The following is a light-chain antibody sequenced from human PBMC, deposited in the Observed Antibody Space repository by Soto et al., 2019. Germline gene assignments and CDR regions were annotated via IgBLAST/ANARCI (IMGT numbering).Light chain of an antibody. CDR2: GTS. CDR1: QSVSSSY. J-gene: IGKJ1*01. CDR3: QQYDRSPWT. Sequence: EIVLTQSPGTLSLSPGERATLSCRASQSVSSSYLAWYQQKPGQAPRPLIYGTSKRATGIPDRFSGSGSGTDFTLTISRLEPEDFAVYYCQQYDRSPWTFGQGTKVEIK. V-gene: IGKV3-20*01.